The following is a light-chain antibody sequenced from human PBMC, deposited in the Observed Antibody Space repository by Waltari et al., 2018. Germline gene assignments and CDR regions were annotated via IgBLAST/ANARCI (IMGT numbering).Light chain of an antibody. CDR1: SSDIGCYRY. V-gene: IGLV2-14*01. J-gene: IGLJ3*02. CDR2: VVS. CDR3: SSYMNSSLV. Sequence: QSALTQPASVSGSPGQSIPISCTGTSSDIGCYRYVSWYQQHPGKAPKLMIYVVSNRPSGVSNRFSGSKSGSTASLTISGLQSEDEADYYCSSYMNSSLVFGAGTKVTVL.